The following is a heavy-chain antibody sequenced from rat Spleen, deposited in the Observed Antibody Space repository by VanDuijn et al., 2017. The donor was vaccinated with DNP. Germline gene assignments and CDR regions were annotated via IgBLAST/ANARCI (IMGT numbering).Heavy chain of an antibody. D-gene: IGHD3-8*01. CDR3: ATLSRGWFPY. J-gene: IGHJ3*01. V-gene: IGHV5S13*01. CDR2: ISSGGGNT. Sequence: EVQLVESGGDLVQPGRSLKLSCAASGFTFSDYSMAWVRQAPTKGLEWVASISSGGGNTYYRDSVKGRFTISRDNAKNTQYLQMDSLRSEDTATYYCATLSRGWFPYWGQGTLVTVSS. CDR1: GFTFSDYS.